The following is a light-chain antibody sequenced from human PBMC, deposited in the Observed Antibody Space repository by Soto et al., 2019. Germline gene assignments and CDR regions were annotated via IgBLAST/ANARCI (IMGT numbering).Light chain of an antibody. Sequence: EIVLTQSPATLSLSPGERATLSCRASQSVSSYLAWCQQKPGQAPRLLIYDASNRATRIPARFSGSGSGTDFTLTISSLEPEDFAVYYCQQRSNWPPITFGQGTRLEIK. V-gene: IGKV3-11*01. CDR2: DAS. CDR1: QSVSSY. J-gene: IGKJ5*01. CDR3: QQRSNWPPIT.